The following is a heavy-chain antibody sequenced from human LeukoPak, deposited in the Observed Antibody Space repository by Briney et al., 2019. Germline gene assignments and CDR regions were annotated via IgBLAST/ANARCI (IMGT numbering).Heavy chain of an antibody. CDR2: IYYTGST. CDR3: ARHFTGYDSSGYYELYFDY. D-gene: IGHD3-22*01. J-gene: IGHJ4*02. CDR1: RAFLSGYY. Sequence: SETLSLTCTVSRAFLSGYYLNWIRQPPGKGLEWVGYIYYTGSTTNYNPSLKSRVTVSGDTSKNQFSLKLSSVTAADAAVYYCARHFTGYDSSGYYELYFDYWGQGTLVTVSS. V-gene: IGHV4-59*08.